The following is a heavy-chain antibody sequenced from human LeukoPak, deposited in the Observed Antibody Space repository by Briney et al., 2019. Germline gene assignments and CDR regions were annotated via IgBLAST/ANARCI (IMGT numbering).Heavy chain of an antibody. V-gene: IGHV3-23*01. J-gene: IGHJ4*02. Sequence: GGSLRLSCVASGFTFSSYAMSWVRQAPGKGLQWVSTISGSGDGTYYVDSVKGRFTISRDNSKNTLYLQMNSLRAEDTAVYYCARAPNYDFWSGYLYWGQGTLVTVSS. D-gene: IGHD3-3*01. CDR3: ARAPNYDFWSGYLY. CDR1: GFTFSSYA. CDR2: ISGSGDGT.